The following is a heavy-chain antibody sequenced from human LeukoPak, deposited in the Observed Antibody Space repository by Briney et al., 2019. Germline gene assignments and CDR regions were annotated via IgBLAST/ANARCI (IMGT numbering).Heavy chain of an antibody. CDR2: ISGSGGST. CDR3: ASLALRSSSWQDAFDI. CDR1: GFTFSSYG. V-gene: IGHV3-23*01. D-gene: IGHD6-13*01. Sequence: GGSLRLSCAASGFTFSSYGMSWVRQAPGKGLEWVSAISGSGGSTYYADSVKGRFTISRDNSKNTLYLQMNSLRAEDTAVYYCASLALRSSSWQDAFDIWGQGTMVTVSS. J-gene: IGHJ3*02.